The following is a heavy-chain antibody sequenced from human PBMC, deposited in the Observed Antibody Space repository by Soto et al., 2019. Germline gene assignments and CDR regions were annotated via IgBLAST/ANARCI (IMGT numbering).Heavy chain of an antibody. V-gene: IGHV3-48*02. CDR1: GFTFSSYI. D-gene: IGHD6-6*01. CDR3: ARDLIAARPSPYFDY. J-gene: IGHJ4*02. CDR2: ISSSSSTI. Sequence: GGSLRLSCAASGFTFSSYIMNWVRQSPGKGLEWVSYISSSSSTIYYADSVKGRFTISRDNAKNSLYLQMNSLRDEDTAVYYCARDLIAARPSPYFDYWGQGTLVTVSS.